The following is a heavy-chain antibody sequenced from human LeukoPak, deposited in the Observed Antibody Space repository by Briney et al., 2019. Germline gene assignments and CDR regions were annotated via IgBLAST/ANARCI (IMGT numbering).Heavy chain of an antibody. J-gene: IGHJ6*02. D-gene: IGHD3-3*01. CDR3: AKSTYYDFWSGYPRWYYGMDV. CDR1: GFTFSSYG. Sequence: PGGSLRLSCAASGFTFSSYGMHWVRQAPGQGLEWVAVISYDGSNKYYADSVKGRFTISRDNSKNTLYLQMNSLRAEDTAVYYCAKSTYYDFWSGYPRWYYGMDVWGQGTTVTVSS. V-gene: IGHV3-30*18. CDR2: ISYDGSNK.